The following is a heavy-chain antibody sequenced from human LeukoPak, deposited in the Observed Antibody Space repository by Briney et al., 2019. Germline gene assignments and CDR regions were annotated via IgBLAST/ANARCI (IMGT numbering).Heavy chain of an antibody. D-gene: IGHD3-16*02. V-gene: IGHV4-34*01. CDR2: INHSGST. J-gene: IGHJ4*02. CDR3: ARQGTRHYDYVWGSYRKGFGFDY. Sequence: SETLSLTCAVYGGSFSGYYWSWIRQPPGKGLEWIGEINHSGSTNYNPSLKSRVTISVDTSKNQFSLKLSSVTAADTAVYYCARQGTRHYDYVWGSYRKGFGFDYWGQGTLVTVSS. CDR1: GGSFSGYY.